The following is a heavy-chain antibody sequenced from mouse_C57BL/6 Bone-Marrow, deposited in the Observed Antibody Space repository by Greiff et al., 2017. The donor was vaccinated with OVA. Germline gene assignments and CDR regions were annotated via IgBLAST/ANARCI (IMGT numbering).Heavy chain of an antibody. CDR1: GYTFTDYN. V-gene: IGHV1-22*01. Sequence: VQLQQSGPELVKPGASVKMSCKASGYTFTDYNMHWVKQSHGKSLEWIGYINPNNGGTSYNQKFKGKATLTVNKSSSTAYMELRSLTTEDSAVYYCARLGLRRDFDYWGQGTTLTVSS. CDR3: ARLGLRRDFDY. J-gene: IGHJ2*01. CDR2: INPNNGGT. D-gene: IGHD2-4*01.